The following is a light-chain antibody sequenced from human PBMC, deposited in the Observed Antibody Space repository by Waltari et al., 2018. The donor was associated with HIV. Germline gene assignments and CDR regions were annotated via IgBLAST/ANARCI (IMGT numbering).Light chain of an antibody. CDR3: QQSYSTPPT. J-gene: IGKJ4*01. V-gene: IGKV1-39*01. Sequence: DIQLTQSPSSLSASVGDRVTLTCRASQSISTYLHWYQQKPGKAPKLLIYAASRLQSGVPSRFSGSGSGTDFTLTISSLQPEDFATYYCQQSYSTPPTFGGGTKVEIK. CDR1: QSISTY. CDR2: AAS.